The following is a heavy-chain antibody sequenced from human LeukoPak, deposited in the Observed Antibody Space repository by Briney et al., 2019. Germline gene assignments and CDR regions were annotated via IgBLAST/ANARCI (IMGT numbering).Heavy chain of an antibody. Sequence: GASVKVSCKASGYTFTSYYMHWVRQAPGQGLEWMGIINPSGGSTSYAQKFQGRVTITRDTSTSTVYMELSSLRSEDTAVYYCASVGLGDCSSTSCYRKRFYYFDYWGQGTLVTVSS. V-gene: IGHV1-46*01. CDR2: INPSGGST. CDR3: ASVGLGDCSSTSCYRKRFYYFDY. CDR1: GYTFTSYY. J-gene: IGHJ4*02. D-gene: IGHD2-2*02.